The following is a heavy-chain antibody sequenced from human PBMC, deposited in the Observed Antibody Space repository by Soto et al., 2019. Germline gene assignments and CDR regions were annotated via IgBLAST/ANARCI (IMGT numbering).Heavy chain of an antibody. V-gene: IGHV1-24*01. J-gene: IGHJ4*02. CDR3: ASDRSRIRSRYDSDY. Sequence: ASVKVSCKVSGYTLTELSMHWVRQAPGEGLEWMGGFDPEDGETIYAQKFQGRVTMTEDTATDTAYMELSSLRSEDTAVYYCASDRSRIRSRYDSDYWGQGTMVTVSS. CDR2: FDPEDGET. D-gene: IGHD5-12*01. CDR1: GYTLTELS.